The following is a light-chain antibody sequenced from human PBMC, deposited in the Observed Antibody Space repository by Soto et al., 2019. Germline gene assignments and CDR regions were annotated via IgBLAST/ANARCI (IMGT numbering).Light chain of an antibody. Sequence: EVVMTQSPVTLSVSPGESAALSCRASQTISTNLAWYQLKPGQAPRLLIYSASSRATGLPARFSGSGSGTEFILTISSLESEDLGVYYCQQYNKWPNTFGQGTRLEIK. V-gene: IGKV3-15*01. CDR3: QQYNKWPNT. CDR1: QTISTN. CDR2: SAS. J-gene: IGKJ2*01.